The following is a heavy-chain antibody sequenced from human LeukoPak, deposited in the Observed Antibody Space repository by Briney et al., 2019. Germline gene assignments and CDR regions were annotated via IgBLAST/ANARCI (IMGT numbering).Heavy chain of an antibody. CDR2: ISSSGSTI. J-gene: IGHJ4*02. D-gene: IGHD3-22*01. CDR1: GFTFSSYE. Sequence: GGSLRLSCAVSGFTFSSYEMNWVRQAPGKGLKWVSYISSSGSTIYYADSVKGRFTISRDNSKNTLYLRMNSLRAEDTAVYYCYYYDSSGFYPQTKIDYWGQGTLVTVSS. V-gene: IGHV3-48*03. CDR3: YYYDSSGFYPQTKIDY.